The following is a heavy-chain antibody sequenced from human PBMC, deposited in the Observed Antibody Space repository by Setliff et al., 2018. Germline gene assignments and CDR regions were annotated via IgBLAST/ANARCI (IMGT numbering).Heavy chain of an antibody. CDR2: ISAYNGNT. CDR3: ARGEGGIAAAGLFDY. J-gene: IGHJ4*02. CDR1: GYTLTIYF. V-gene: IGHV1-18*01. D-gene: IGHD6-13*01. Sequence: SFQVSFNSSGYTLTIYFISWVRQAPGQGLEWMGWISAYNGNTNYAQKLQGRVTMTTDTSTSTAYMELRSLRSDDTAVYYCARGEGGIAAAGLFDYWGQGTLVTVSS.